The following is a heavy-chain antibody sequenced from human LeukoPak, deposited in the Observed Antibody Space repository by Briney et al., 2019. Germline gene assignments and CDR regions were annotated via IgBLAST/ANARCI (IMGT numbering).Heavy chain of an antibody. V-gene: IGHV3-7*01. CDR1: GFTFSNYW. D-gene: IGHD3-22*01. CDR2: IRQDGNEK. J-gene: IGHJ4*02. Sequence: GGSLRLSCAASGFTFSNYWMSWVRQAPGKGLEWVANIRQDGNEKYYVDSAKGRFTISRDNAKNSLFLQMNSLRAEDTAVYYCARAPYYESSGPLWGQGTLATVSS. CDR3: ARAPYYESSGPL.